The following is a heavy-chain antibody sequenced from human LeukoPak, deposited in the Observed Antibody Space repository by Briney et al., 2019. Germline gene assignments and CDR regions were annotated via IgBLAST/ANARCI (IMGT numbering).Heavy chain of an antibody. CDR1: GFTFSSYA. D-gene: IGHD3-16*02. CDR2: ISYDGSNK. CDR3: ARRGDSGYDYVWGSYRPGRISAFDI. Sequence: GGSLRLSCAASGFTFSSYAMHWVRQAPGKGLEGVAVISYDGSNKYYADSVKGRFTISRDNSKNTLYLQMNSLRAEDTAVYYCARRGDSGYDYVWGSYRPGRISAFDIWGQGTMVTVSS. J-gene: IGHJ3*02. V-gene: IGHV3-30-3*01.